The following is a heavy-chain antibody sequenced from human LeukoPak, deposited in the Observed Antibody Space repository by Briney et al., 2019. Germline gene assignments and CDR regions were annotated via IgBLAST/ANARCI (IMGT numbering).Heavy chain of an antibody. CDR2: INPNYGGT. J-gene: IGHJ5*02. CDR1: GYSFITYY. V-gene: IGHV1-2*02. Sequence: ASVTVSCTASGYSFITYYIHWVRQAPGQGVECMGWINPNYGGTNYAQKFQGRVTMTRDTSISTAYMELSGLRSDDTAVYYCARPYYDFWSGYDWFDPWGQGTLVTVSS. CDR3: ARPYYDFWSGYDWFDP. D-gene: IGHD3-3*01.